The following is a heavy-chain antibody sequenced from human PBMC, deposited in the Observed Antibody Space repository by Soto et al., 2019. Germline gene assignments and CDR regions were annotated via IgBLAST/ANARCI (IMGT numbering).Heavy chain of an antibody. CDR2: INHSGTT. V-gene: IGHV4-34*01. CDR1: GGSFSGDY. J-gene: IGHJ5*02. Sequence: PSETLSLTCAFDGGSFSGDYWSWFLWPPGKGLQWIGEINHSGTTNYTPSIKSRVTISVETYKNQFSLKLSSVTAADTAVYSCARGDRSNWFDPWGQGTLVTVSS. CDR3: ARGDRSNWFDP.